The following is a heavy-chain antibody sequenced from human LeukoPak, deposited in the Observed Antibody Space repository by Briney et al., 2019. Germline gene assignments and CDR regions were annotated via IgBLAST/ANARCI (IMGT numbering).Heavy chain of an antibody. CDR3: ASGRRGTHVFDA. J-gene: IGHJ3*01. CDR2: IYYSGST. V-gene: IGHV4-39*02. Sequence: SETLSLTCTVSGGSISSSSYYWGWIRQPPGKGLEWIGSIYYSGSTYYNPSLKSRVTISVDTSKNHFSLQLNSVTPEDTAVYFCASGRRGTHVFDAWGQGTMVTVSS. CDR1: GGSISSSSYY. D-gene: IGHD1-14*01.